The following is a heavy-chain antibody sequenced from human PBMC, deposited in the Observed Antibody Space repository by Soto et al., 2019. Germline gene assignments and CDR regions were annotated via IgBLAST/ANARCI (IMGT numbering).Heavy chain of an antibody. V-gene: IGHV3-9*01. Sequence: GGSLRLSCAASGFTFDDYAMHWVRQAPGKGLEWVSGISWNSGSIGYADSVKGRFTISRDNAKNSLYLQMNSLRAEDTALYYCAKADYSSSDYMDVWGKGTTVTVSS. D-gene: IGHD6-13*01. CDR1: GFTFDDYA. CDR2: ISWNSGSI. CDR3: AKADYSSSDYMDV. J-gene: IGHJ6*03.